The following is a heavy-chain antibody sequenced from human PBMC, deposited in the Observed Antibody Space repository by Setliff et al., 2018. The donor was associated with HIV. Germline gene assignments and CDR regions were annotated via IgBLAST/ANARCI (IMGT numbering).Heavy chain of an antibody. Sequence: SETLSLTCTVSGGSVNDFYCNWIRQPPGKGPEWIGYIYYSGSTYYNPSLKSRVTISVDTSKNQFSLKLNSVTAADTAVYYCATSPAGEILGSRPFYFDYWGQGTLVTVSS. D-gene: IGHD3-10*01. CDR1: GGSVNDFY. CDR2: IYYSGST. CDR3: ATSPAGEILGSRPFYFDY. J-gene: IGHJ4*02. V-gene: IGHV4-59*06.